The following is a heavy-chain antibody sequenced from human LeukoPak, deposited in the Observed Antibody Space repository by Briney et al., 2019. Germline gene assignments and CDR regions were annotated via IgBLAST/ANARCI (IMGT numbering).Heavy chain of an antibody. J-gene: IGHJ6*03. D-gene: IGHD3-9*01. CDR3: ARDSLYYDILTGYSYYYYYMDV. CDR2: INWNGGST. Sequence: SGGSLRLSCAASGFTFDDYGMSWVRQAPGKGLKWVSGINWNGGSTGYADSVKGRFTISRDNAKNSLYLQMNSLGAEDTALYYCARDSLYYDILTGYSYYYYYMDVWGKGTTVTVSS. CDR1: GFTFDDYG. V-gene: IGHV3-20*04.